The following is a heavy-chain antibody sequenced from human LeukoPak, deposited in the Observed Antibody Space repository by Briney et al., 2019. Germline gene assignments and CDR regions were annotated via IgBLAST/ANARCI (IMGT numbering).Heavy chain of an antibody. CDR2: TYYRSKWYY. V-gene: IGHV6-1*01. CDR3: ASANYYDSSGYFSPLDY. CDR1: GDSVSSNSAA. Sequence: SQTLSLTCVISGDSVSSNSAAWNWIRQSPSRGLEWLGRTYYRSKWYYHYAVSMKSRITVNPDTSKNQFSLQLSSVTAADTAVYYCASANYYDSSGYFSPLDYWGQGTLVTVSS. D-gene: IGHD3-22*01. J-gene: IGHJ4*02.